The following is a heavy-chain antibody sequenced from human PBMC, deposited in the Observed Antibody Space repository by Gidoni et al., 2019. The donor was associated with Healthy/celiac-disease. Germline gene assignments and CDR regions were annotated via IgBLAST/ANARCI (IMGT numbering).Heavy chain of an antibody. J-gene: IGHJ5*02. D-gene: IGHD6-6*01. CDR3: SCQQLVRGNRFDP. CDR2: IKSKTDGGTT. CDR1: GFTFSNAW. V-gene: IGHV3-15*01. Sequence: EVQLVESGGGLVKPGGSLRLSCAASGFTFSNAWMSLVRQAPGKGLEWVGRIKSKTDGGTTDYAAPVKGRFTISRDDSKNTLYLQMNSLKTEDTAVYYCSCQQLVRGNRFDPWGQGTLVTVSS.